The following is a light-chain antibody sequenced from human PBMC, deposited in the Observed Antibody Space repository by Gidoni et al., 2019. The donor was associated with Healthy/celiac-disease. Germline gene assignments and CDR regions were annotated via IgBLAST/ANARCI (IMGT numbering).Light chain of an antibody. J-gene: IGKJ4*01. V-gene: IGKV3-11*01. CDR1: QSVSSY. Sequence: IVLTQSPATLSLSPGERATLSCRPSQSVSSYLAWYQQKPGQAPRLLIYDASNRATGIPARFSGSGSGTDFTLTISSLEPEDFAVYYCQQRSNWPSFGGGTKVEIK. CDR3: QQRSNWPS. CDR2: DAS.